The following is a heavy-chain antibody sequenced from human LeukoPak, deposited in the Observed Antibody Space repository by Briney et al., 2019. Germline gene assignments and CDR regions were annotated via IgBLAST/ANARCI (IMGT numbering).Heavy chain of an antibody. CDR1: GFTFSDYY. CDR3: AKDRSPGAAAAHDY. J-gene: IGHJ4*02. V-gene: IGHV3-30*18. CDR2: ISYDGSNK. D-gene: IGHD6-13*01. Sequence: QTGGSLRLSCAASGFTFSDYYMSWIRQAPGKGPEWVAVISYDGSNKYYADSVKGRFTISRDNSKNTLYLQMNSLRAEDTAVYYCAKDRSPGAAAAHDYWGQGTLVTVSS.